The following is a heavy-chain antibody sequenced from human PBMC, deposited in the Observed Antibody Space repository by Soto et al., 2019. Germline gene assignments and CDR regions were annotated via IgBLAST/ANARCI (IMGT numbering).Heavy chain of an antibody. J-gene: IGHJ6*02. V-gene: IGHV4-39*01. D-gene: IGHD3-3*01. CDR1: GGSISSSSYY. CDR2: IYYSGST. Sequence: SETLSLTCTVSGGSISSSSYYWGWTRQPPGKGLEWIGSIYYSGSTYYNPSLKSRVTISVDTSKNQFSLKLSSVTAADTAVYYCARQTEYYDFWSGYYTNYYYGMDVWGQGTTVTVSS. CDR3: ARQTEYYDFWSGYYTNYYYGMDV.